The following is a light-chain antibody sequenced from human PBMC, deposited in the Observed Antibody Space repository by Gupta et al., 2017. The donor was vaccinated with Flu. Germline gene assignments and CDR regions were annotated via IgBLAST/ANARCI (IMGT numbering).Light chain of an antibody. V-gene: IGKV4-1*01. J-gene: IGKJ2*01. Sequence: DIVMTQSPDSLAVSLGERATVNCKSSQSVLYTSINKNYLAWYQQKPGQPPKLLISWASTRESGVPDRFSGSGSGTDFTLNINSLQAEDVAVYYCQQYYSSPPTFGQGTKLEI. CDR2: WAS. CDR3: QQYYSSPPT. CDR1: QSVLYTSINKNY.